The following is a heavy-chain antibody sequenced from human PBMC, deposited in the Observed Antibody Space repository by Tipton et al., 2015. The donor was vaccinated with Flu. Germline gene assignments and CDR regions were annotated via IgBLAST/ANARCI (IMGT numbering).Heavy chain of an antibody. CDR1: GFTFNDHY. V-gene: IGHV3-72*01. CDR3: ARGGLTRALDF. CDR2: VKNKANSYAT. Sequence: GSLRLSCAASGFTFNDHYMDWVRQAPGEGLEWLGRVKNKANSYATEFTASVKDRFTISRDDSKNAVYLQMNSLKAEDTAVYYCARGGLTRALDFWGQGTPVTVSS. J-gene: IGHJ4*02. D-gene: IGHD1-20*01.